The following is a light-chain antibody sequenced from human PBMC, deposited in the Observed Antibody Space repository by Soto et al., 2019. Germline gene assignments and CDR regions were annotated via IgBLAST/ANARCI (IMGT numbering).Light chain of an antibody. V-gene: IGKV1-5*01. J-gene: IGKJ1*01. CDR3: HQYNTTADL. CDR2: DAS. Sequence: DIQMTQSPSTLSASVGDRVTITCRASQSINSSLAWYHKKPGEAPKLLIYDASRLESGAPSRFSGSGSGTELTLNIICLQPDDFASYDSHQYNTTADLFGQRTTVDI. CDR1: QSINSS.